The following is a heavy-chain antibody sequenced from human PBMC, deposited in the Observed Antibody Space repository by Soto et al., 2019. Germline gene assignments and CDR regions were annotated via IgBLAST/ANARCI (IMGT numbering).Heavy chain of an antibody. Sequence: QVQLVQSGAEVKKPGASVKVSCKASGYTFTSYAMHWVRQAPGQRLEWMGWINAGNGNTKYSQKFQGRVTITRDTSASTSYMELSSLISEDTAVYYCARDTLTKSIGWFDPWGQGTLVTVSS. J-gene: IGHJ5*02. CDR3: ARDTLTKSIGWFDP. CDR1: GYTFTSYA. CDR2: INAGNGNT. V-gene: IGHV1-3*01.